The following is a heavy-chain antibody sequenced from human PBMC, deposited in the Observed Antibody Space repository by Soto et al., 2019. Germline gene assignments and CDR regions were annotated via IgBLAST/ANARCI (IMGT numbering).Heavy chain of an antibody. Sequence: EVHLVESGGGLVQPGGSLRLSCVASGFTFSDYWMSWVRQAPGKGLEWVANIRQDGGEKYYLDSVKGRFTISRDNAKNSLFLQMNSLRLEDTAVYYCARGQVAEDYWGQGTLVTVSS. CDR1: GFTFSDYW. V-gene: IGHV3-7*01. D-gene: IGHD6-19*01. CDR2: IRQDGGEK. CDR3: ARGQVAEDY. J-gene: IGHJ4*02.